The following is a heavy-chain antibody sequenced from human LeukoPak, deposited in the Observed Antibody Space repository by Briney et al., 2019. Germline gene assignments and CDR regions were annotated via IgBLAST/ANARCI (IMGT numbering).Heavy chain of an antibody. CDR3: TREYAQGGFDY. J-gene: IGHJ4*02. CDR2: IRSKAYGGPT. V-gene: IGHV3-49*04. Sequence: PGGTLRLSCTASGFTFGDYAMSWVRQAPGKGLEWVGFIRSKAYGGPTEYAASVKGRFTISRDDSKSIAYLQMNSLKTEDTAVYYCTREYAQGGFDYWGQGTLVTVSS. CDR1: GFTFGDYA. D-gene: IGHD2-2*01.